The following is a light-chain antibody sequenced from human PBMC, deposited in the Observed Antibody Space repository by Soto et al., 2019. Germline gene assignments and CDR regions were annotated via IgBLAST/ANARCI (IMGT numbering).Light chain of an antibody. CDR2: DVT. CDR3: SSYTSISTYV. Sequence: QSVLTQPASVSGSPGQSITISCTGTSSDVGGYNFVSWYQQHPDKAPKLMIYDVTNRPSGVSNRFSGSKSGNTASLTISWLPAEDEADYYCSSYTSISTYVFGTGTKLTVL. J-gene: IGLJ1*01. V-gene: IGLV2-14*01. CDR1: SSDVGGYNF.